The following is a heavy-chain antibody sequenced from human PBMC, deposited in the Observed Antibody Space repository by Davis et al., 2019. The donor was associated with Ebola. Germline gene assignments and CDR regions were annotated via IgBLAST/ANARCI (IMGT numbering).Heavy chain of an antibody. D-gene: IGHD4-23*01. Sequence: SVKVSCKASGGTFSSYAISWVRQAPGQGLEWMGGIIPILGIANYAQKFQGRVTITADKSTSTAYMELSSLRSEDTAVYYCARSKKLPLGYYYYYMDVWGKGTTVTVSS. CDR3: ARSKKLPLGYYYYYMDV. V-gene: IGHV1-69*10. CDR2: IIPILGIA. CDR1: GGTFSSYA. J-gene: IGHJ6*03.